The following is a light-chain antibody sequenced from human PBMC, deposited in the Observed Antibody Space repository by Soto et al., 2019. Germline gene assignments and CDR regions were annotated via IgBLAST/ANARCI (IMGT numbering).Light chain of an antibody. CDR3: SSYSTTSTLV. CDR1: SSDVGGSDH. CDR2: EVN. Sequence: SVLTQPASVSGSPGQSVTSSCTGASSDVGGSDHVSWYQQHPGKAPKLILYEVNNRPSGVSNRFSGSKSGNTASLIISGLQADDEAEYFCSSYSTTSTLVFGSGTKVTVL. V-gene: IGLV2-14*03. J-gene: IGLJ1*01.